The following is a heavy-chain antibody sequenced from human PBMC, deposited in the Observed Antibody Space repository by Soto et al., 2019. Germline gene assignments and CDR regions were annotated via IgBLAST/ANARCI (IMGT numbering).Heavy chain of an antibody. CDR1: GDSVSSGNYY. J-gene: IGHJ5*02. Sequence: SETLSLTCTVSGDSVSSGNYYWSWIRQPPGKGLEWIGSIYFTGNTNYNPSLKSRLTVSIDTSRNLFSLRLGSVTAADTAVYYCGRVPVDTYMIYWSDPWGQGTLVTVSS. V-gene: IGHV4-61*01. D-gene: IGHD3-16*01. CDR2: IYFTGNT. CDR3: GRVPVDTYMIYWSDP.